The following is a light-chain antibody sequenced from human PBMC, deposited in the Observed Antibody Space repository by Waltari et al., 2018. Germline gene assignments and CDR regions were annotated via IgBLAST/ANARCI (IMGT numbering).Light chain of an antibody. CDR3: QNHERLPAT. CDR2: AAS. CDR1: QRIGRY. J-gene: IGKJ1*01. Sequence: EIVLTQSPVTLSLSPGERATLSCRASQRIGRYVVWYQQKPGQAPKLLISAASSRATGIPDRFSGSWSGTDFSLTISRLEPEDFAVYYCQNHERLPATFGQGTKVEI. V-gene: IGKV3-20*01.